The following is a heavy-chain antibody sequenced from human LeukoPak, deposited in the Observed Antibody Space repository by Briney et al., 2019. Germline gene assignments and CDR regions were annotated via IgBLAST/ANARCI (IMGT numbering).Heavy chain of an antibody. CDR1: GYSISSGYY. CDR3: ARDKYSSSWGGDWFDP. V-gene: IGHV4-38-2*02. J-gene: IGHJ5*02. Sequence: PSETLSLTCAVSGYSISSGYYWGWSRQPPGKGLEWIGSIYHSGTTYYNPSLKSRVTISVDTSKNQFSLKLSSVTAADTAVYYCARDKYSSSWGGDWFDPWGQGTLVTVSS. D-gene: IGHD6-13*01. CDR2: IYHSGTT.